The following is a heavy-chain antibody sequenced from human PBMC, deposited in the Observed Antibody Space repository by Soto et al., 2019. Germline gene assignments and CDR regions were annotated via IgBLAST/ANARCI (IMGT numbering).Heavy chain of an antibody. V-gene: IGHV1-69*12. CDR2: IIPIFGTA. D-gene: IGHD5-12*01. CDR3: ARVPEDGYNYSYYFDY. CDR1: GGTFSSYA. J-gene: IGHJ4*02. Sequence: QVQLVQSGAEVKKPGSSVKVSCKASGGTFSSYAISWVRQAPGQGLEWMGGIIPIFGTANYAQKFQGRVTITADESTSTAYMELSSMRSDETDVYYCARVPEDGYNYSYYFDYWGQGTLVTVSS.